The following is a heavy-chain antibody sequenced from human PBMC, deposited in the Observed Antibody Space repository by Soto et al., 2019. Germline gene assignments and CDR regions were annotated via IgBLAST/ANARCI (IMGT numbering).Heavy chain of an antibody. CDR3: ARLYYYETRRYFDY. Sequence: SETLSLTCAVSGASISVYYWNWIRQPPGKGLEWIGYIHSSGTTNYNPSLKSRVTISLDTSKNQFSVRLSSVTAADTAVYYCARLYYYETRRYFDYWGQGDLVTVSS. J-gene: IGHJ4*02. CDR2: IHSSGTT. V-gene: IGHV4-59*01. D-gene: IGHD3-22*01. CDR1: GASISVYY.